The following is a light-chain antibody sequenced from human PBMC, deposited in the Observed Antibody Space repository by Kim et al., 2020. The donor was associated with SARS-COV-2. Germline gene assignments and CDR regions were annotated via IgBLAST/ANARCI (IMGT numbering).Light chain of an antibody. CDR2: DVS. CDR1: SSDVGGYNY. Sequence: GQSITISCTGTSSDVGGYNYVSWYQQHPGKAPKLMIYDVSNRPSGVSTRFSGSKSGNTASLTISGLQAEDEADYYCSSYTSSSTRVFGTGTKVTVL. J-gene: IGLJ1*01. CDR3: SSYTSSSTRV. V-gene: IGLV2-14*03.